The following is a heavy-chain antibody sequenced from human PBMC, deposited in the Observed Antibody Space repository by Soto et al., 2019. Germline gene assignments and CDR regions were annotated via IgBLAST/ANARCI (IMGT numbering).Heavy chain of an antibody. V-gene: IGHV4-59*02. CDR3: ARESAGSGKNNWFDP. Sequence: ETLSLTCTVYGGSVSSHYWSWIRQPPGKGLEWIGFIHYSGGTKYNPSLESRVTMSVDTSQNQLSLRLNSVTAADTAVYYCARESAGSGKNNWFDPWGLGTLVTVSS. CDR1: GGSVSSHY. CDR2: IHYSGGT. J-gene: IGHJ5*02. D-gene: IGHD3-10*01.